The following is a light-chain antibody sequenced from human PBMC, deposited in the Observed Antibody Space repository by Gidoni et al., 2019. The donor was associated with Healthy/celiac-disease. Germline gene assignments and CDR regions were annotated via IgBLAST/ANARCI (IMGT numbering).Light chain of an antibody. V-gene: IGLV1-44*01. Sequence: QSVLTQPPSESGTPGQRVTISCSGSSSNIGSNTVNWYQQLPGTAPKLLIYSNNQRPSGVPDRFSGSKSGTSASLAISGLQSEDEADYYCAAWDDSRVVFGGGTKLTVL. CDR1: SSNIGSNT. CDR2: SNN. CDR3: AAWDDSRVV. J-gene: IGLJ2*01.